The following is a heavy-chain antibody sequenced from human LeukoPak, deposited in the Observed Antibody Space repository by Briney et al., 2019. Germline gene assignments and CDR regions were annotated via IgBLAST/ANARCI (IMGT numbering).Heavy chain of an antibody. CDR2: IRSKAYGGTT. J-gene: IGHJ4*02. Sequence: SGGSLRLSCAASGFTFSSYAMSWVRQAPGKGLEWVGFIRSKAYGGTTEYAASVKGRFTISRDDSKSIAYLQMNSLKTEDTAVYYCTRDDFWSGYPDYWGQGTLVTVSS. CDR1: GFTFSSYA. V-gene: IGHV3-49*04. CDR3: TRDDFWSGYPDY. D-gene: IGHD3-3*01.